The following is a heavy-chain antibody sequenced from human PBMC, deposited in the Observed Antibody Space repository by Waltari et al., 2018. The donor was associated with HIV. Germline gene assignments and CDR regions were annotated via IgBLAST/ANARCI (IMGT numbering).Heavy chain of an antibody. Sequence: QVLLVESGGGVVQPGRSLRLSCAASGFTFSSYGMHWVRQAPGKGLEWVAVIWYDGNNKYYADSVKGRFTISRDNSKNTLYLQMNSLRAEDTAVYYCVRSLVGATYYFDYWGQGTLVTVSS. V-gene: IGHV3-33*01. J-gene: IGHJ4*02. D-gene: IGHD1-26*01. CDR3: VRSLVGATYYFDY. CDR1: GFTFSSYG. CDR2: IWYDGNNK.